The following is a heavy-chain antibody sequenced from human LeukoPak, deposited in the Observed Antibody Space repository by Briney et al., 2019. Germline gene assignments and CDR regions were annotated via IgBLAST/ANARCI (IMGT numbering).Heavy chain of an antibody. CDR2: ISGSGDST. J-gene: IGHJ4*02. V-gene: IGHV3-23*01. Sequence: QPGGSLRLSCAASGFTFSSYAMSWVRQAPGRGLEWVSVISGSGDSTYYADSVKGRVTVSRDNSKNTMYLQMSSLRLDDTAVYFCAKRRVTRSPYFDYWGPGCLVIVSS. CDR3: AKRRVTRSPYFDY. D-gene: IGHD2-21*02. CDR1: GFTFSSYA.